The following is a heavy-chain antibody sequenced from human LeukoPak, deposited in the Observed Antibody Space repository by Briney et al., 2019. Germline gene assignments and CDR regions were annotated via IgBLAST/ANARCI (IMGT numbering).Heavy chain of an antibody. CDR3: ATAPGAFDI. J-gene: IGHJ3*02. CDR1: GYTLTELS. Sequence: AASVTVSCTVSGYTLTELSMHWVRQAPGKGLEWMGGFDPEDGETIYAQKFQGRVTMTEDTSTDTAYMELSSLRSEDTAVYYCATAPGAFDIWGQGTMVAVSS. CDR2: FDPEDGET. V-gene: IGHV1-24*01.